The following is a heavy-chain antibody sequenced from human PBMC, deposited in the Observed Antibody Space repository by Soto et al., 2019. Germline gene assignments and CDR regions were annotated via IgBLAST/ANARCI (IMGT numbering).Heavy chain of an antibody. V-gene: IGHV1-2*02. CDR3: ARSLTEGYCTITGCYKGPLYGMDV. Sequence: ASVKVSCKASGYTFSGYYIHWLRQAPGQGLEWMGWINPNSGVTNYAQKFQGRVTVTRDTPTSTAYMELSRLTSDDTAVYYCARSLTEGYCTITGCYKGPLYGMDVWGQGTTVTVSS. CDR2: INPNSGVT. J-gene: IGHJ6*02. D-gene: IGHD2-2*02. CDR1: GYTFSGYY.